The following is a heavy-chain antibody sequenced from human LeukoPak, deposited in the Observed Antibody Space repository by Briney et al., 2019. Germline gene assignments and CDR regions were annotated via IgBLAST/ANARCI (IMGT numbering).Heavy chain of an antibody. CDR1: GFTFSNYG. CDR2: IRYDGSNK. D-gene: IGHD2-2*01. Sequence: PGGSLRLSCAASGFTFSNYGMHWVRQAPGKGLEWVSFIRYDGSNKYYADSVKGRFTISRDNSKNTLYLQMNSLRAEDTAVYYCAKDKNALCSITCRSEFDFWGQGTLVTVSS. J-gene: IGHJ4*02. CDR3: AKDKNALCSITCRSEFDF. V-gene: IGHV3-30*02.